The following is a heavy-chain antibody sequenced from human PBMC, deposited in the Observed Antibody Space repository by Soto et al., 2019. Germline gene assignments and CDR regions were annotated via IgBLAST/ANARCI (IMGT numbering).Heavy chain of an antibody. V-gene: IGHV4-34*01. CDR1: GGSFSGYY. Sequence: SETLSLTCAVYGGSFSGYYWSWIRQPPGKGLEWIGEINHSGSTNYNPSLKSRVTISVDTSKNQFSLKLSSVTAADTAVYYCARPHCSSTSCYHPYGAFDIWGQGTMVTVSS. J-gene: IGHJ3*02. CDR2: INHSGST. D-gene: IGHD2-2*01. CDR3: ARPHCSSTSCYHPYGAFDI.